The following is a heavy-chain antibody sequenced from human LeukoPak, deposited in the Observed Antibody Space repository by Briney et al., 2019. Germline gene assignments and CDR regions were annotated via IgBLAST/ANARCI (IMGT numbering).Heavy chain of an antibody. D-gene: IGHD3-10*01. J-gene: IGHJ4*02. CDR2: INPNSGGT. V-gene: IGHV1-2*04. Sequence: ASVKVSCKASGCTFTGYYMHWVRQAPGQGLEWMGWINPNSGGTSYAQKFQGWVTMTRDTSISTAYMELSRLRSDDTAVYYCARAPYYGSGSYYDYWGQGTLVTVSS. CDR1: GCTFTGYY. CDR3: ARAPYYGSGSYYDY.